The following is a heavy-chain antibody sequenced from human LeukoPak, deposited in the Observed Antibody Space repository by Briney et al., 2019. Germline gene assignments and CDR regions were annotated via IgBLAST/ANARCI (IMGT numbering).Heavy chain of an antibody. CDR2: IKQDGSEK. V-gene: IGHV3-7*02. J-gene: IGHJ4*02. CDR3: ARGRGTIYMFDY. Sequence: GGFLRLSCAASGFTFSSYWMSWVRQAPGKGLEWVANIKQDGSEKYYVDSVKGRFTISRDNARNTLYLQMNSLRAEDTAVYYCARGRGTIYMFDYWGQGTLVTVSS. D-gene: IGHD2/OR15-2a*01. CDR1: GFTFSSYW.